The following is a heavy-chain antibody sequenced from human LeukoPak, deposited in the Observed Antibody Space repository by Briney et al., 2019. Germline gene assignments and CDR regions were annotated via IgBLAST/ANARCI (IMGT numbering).Heavy chain of an antibody. CDR2: ISAYNGNT. CDR3: ARDSRRYCSGGSCYLVY. CDR1: GYIFTSYG. V-gene: IGHV1-18*01. Sequence: ASVKVSCKASGYIFTSYGISWVRQAPGQGLEWMGWISAYNGNTNYAQKLQGRVTMTTDTSTSIAYMELRSLRSDDTAVYYCARDSRRYCSGGSCYLVYWGQGTLVTVSS. J-gene: IGHJ4*02. D-gene: IGHD2-15*01.